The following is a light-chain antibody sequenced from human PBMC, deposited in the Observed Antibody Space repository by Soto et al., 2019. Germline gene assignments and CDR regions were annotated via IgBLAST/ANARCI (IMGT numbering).Light chain of an antibody. Sequence: QSALTQPASVSGSPGQSITISCTGTSSDVGGYDFVSWYQQHPGTAPKLMIYDVSNRPSGVSNRFSGSKSGNTASLTISGLQAEDEADYYCSSYTSSSTLEDVFGTGTKVTVL. CDR2: DVS. CDR3: SSYTSSSTLEDV. CDR1: SSDVGGYDF. V-gene: IGLV2-14*01. J-gene: IGLJ1*01.